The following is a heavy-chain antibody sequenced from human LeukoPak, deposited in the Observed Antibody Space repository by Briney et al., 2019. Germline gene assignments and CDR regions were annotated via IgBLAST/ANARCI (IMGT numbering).Heavy chain of an antibody. D-gene: IGHD3-10*02. CDR3: AELGITMFGGV. Sequence: GGSLRLSGAASGFTFSSYEMNWVRQAPGNGLEWVSYISSSCSTIYYADSVKGRFTISRDNAKNSLYLQINSLRGEDTAVYYCAELGITMFGGVWGKGTTVTISS. CDR1: GFTFSSYE. J-gene: IGHJ6*04. V-gene: IGHV3-48*03. CDR2: ISSSCSTI.